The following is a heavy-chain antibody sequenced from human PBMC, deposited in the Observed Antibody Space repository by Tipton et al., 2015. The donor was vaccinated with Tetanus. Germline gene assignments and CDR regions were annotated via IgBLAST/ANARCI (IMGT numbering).Heavy chain of an antibody. V-gene: IGHV3-7*01. J-gene: IGHJ4*02. CDR3: ARARYCSNGNCYYDY. CDR2: IKQDGSGT. CDR1: GFTFSTYW. Sequence: SLRLSCAAPGFTFSTYWMSWVRQAPGKGLEWVANIKQDGSGTYYVDSVKGRFTVSRDNAKNSLYLQMNSLRAEDTAVYYCARARYCSNGNCYYDYWGQGTLVPVSS. D-gene: IGHD2-8*01.